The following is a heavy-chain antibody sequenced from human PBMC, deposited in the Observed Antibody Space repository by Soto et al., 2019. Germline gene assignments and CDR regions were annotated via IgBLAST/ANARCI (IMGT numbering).Heavy chain of an antibody. CDR3: ARHMIRGVLTTNFDY. J-gene: IGHJ4*02. CDR2: IYPGDSDT. Sequence: PGESLKISCKTSGYSFTSYWIGWVRQMPGKGLEWMGIIYPGDSDTRYSPYFQGQVTISADKSISTASLQWGSLKASYTAMYYCARHMIRGVLTTNFDYWGQGTLVTVPS. V-gene: IGHV5-51*01. CDR1: GYSFTSYW. D-gene: IGHD3-10*01.